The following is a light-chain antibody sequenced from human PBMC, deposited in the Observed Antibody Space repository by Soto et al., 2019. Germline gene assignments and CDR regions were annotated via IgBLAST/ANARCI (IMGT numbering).Light chain of an antibody. CDR2: AAS. V-gene: IGKV1-39*01. CDR1: QSISSY. CDR3: QHYNSYSEA. J-gene: IGKJ1*01. Sequence: DIQMTQSPSSLSASVGDRVTITCRASQSISSYLNWYQQKQGKXPKXXIYAASSLQSGVPSRFSGSGSGTDLTLTISSLQPDDGETYDGQHYNSYSEAFGQGTKVDI.